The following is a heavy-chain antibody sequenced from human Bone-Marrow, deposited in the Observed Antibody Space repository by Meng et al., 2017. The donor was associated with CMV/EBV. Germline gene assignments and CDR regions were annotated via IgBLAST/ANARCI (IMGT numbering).Heavy chain of an antibody. CDR3: AKVWGGRKGDY. CDR1: GFTFSSYA. Sequence: GESLKILCAASGFTFSSYAMRWVRQAPGKGLEWVSAISGSGGSTYYADSVQGRFTISRDNSKNTLYLQMNSLRAEDTAVYYCAKVWGGRKGDYWGQGTLVTVSS. CDR2: ISGSGGST. D-gene: IGHD3-16*01. V-gene: IGHV3-23*01. J-gene: IGHJ4*02.